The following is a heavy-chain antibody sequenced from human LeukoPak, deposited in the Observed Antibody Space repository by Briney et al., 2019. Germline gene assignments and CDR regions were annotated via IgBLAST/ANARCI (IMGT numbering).Heavy chain of an antibody. V-gene: IGHV3-64*01. CDR3: AREYSSSWPNFDY. CDR1: GFTFSSYA. CDR2: ISSNGGST. J-gene: IGHJ4*02. D-gene: IGHD6-13*01. Sequence: GGSLRLSCAASGFTFSSYAMHWVRQAPGKGLEYVSAISSNGGSTYYANSVKGRFTISRDNSKNTLYLQMGSLRAEDTAVYYCAREYSSSWPNFDYWGQGTLVTVSS.